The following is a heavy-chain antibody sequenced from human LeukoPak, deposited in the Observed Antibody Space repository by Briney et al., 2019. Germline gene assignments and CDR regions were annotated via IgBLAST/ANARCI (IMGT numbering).Heavy chain of an antibody. CDR1: GFTFSSHG. Sequence: GGSLRLSCAASGFTFSSHGMQWVRQAPGKGLEWVAVISYDGGTKYYADSVKGRFTISRDNSKSTLFLQMNSLRAEDTAVYYCARDHYYYDSSGYYYYFDYWGQGTLVTVSS. D-gene: IGHD3-22*01. CDR2: ISYDGGTK. J-gene: IGHJ4*02. CDR3: ARDHYYYDSSGYYYYFDY. V-gene: IGHV3-30*03.